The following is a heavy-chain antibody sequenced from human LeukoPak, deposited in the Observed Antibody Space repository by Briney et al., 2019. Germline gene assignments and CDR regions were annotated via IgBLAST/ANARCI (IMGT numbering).Heavy chain of an antibody. CDR3: ARRRDSLWGGAFDI. J-gene: IGHJ3*02. D-gene: IGHD2-21*01. Sequence: PSQTLSLTCTVSGGSISSGGYYWSWIRQPPGKGLEWIGYIYHSGSTYYNPSLKSRVTISVDTSKNQFSLKLSSVTAADTAVYYCARRRDSLWGGAFDIWGQGTMVTVSS. V-gene: IGHV4-30-2*01. CDR1: GGSISSGGYY. CDR2: IYHSGST.